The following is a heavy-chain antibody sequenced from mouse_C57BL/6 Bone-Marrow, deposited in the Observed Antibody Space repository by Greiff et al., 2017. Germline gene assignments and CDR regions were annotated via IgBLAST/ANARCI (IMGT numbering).Heavy chain of an antibody. CDR3: TLPFYFDY. Sequence: EVQLQQSGAELVRPGASVKLSCTASGFNIKDDYMHWVKQRPEQGLEWIGWIDPENGDTEYASKFQGKATITADTSSNTAYLPLSSLTSEDTAVYFCTLPFYFDYWGQGTTLTVSS. V-gene: IGHV14-4*01. CDR1: GFNIKDDY. J-gene: IGHJ2*01. D-gene: IGHD5-5*01. CDR2: IDPENGDT.